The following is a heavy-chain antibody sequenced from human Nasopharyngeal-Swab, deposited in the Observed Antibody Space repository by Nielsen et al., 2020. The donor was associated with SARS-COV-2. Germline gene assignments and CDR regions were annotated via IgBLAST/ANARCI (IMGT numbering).Heavy chain of an antibody. D-gene: IGHD3-22*01. J-gene: IGHJ4*02. Sequence: WIRQPPGKGLEWAGRIKSKTDGGTTDYAAPVKGRFTISRDDSKNTLYLQMNSLKTEDTAVYYCTTAASSPYYYDSSGDVGWGQGTLVTVSS. CDR3: TTAASSPYYYDSSGDVG. V-gene: IGHV3-15*01. CDR2: IKSKTDGGTT.